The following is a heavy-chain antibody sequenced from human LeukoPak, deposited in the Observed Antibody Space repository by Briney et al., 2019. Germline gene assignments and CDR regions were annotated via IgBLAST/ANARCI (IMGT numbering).Heavy chain of an antibody. CDR3: PKILGKHGDWGAFDY. Sequence: PGGSLRLSCTASGFTISDYYMSWIRQAPGKGLEWVSYISSSSSYKNYPDSVKGRFTNSRDHIKNPLYLQMNTLASYDTTLYHCPKILGKHGDWGAFDYWGQGTLVTVSS. CDR1: GFTISDYY. CDR2: ISSSSSYK. V-gene: IGHV3-11*03. D-gene: IGHD1-26*01. J-gene: IGHJ4*02.